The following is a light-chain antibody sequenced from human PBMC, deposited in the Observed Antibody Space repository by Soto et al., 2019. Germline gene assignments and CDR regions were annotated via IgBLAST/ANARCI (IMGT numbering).Light chain of an antibody. V-gene: IGKV1-8*01. CDR3: QQYYSYPLT. J-gene: IGKJ4*01. CDR2: GAS. CDR1: QGISSH. Sequence: RITHSPSSLSASTGDRVTITCRATQGISSHLAWYQQKPGKAPKLLIYGASTLQSGVPSRFSGSGSGTDFTLTISCLQSEDFATYYCQQYYSYPLTFGGGTKVDIK.